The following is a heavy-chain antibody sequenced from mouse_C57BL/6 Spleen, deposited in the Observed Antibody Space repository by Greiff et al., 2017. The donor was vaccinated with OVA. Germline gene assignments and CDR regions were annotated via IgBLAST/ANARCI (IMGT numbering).Heavy chain of an antibody. CDR3: ATSYGNYSYYYAMDY. D-gene: IGHD2-1*01. V-gene: IGHV2-2*01. CDR1: GFSLTSYG. CDR2: IWSGGST. J-gene: IGHJ4*01. Sequence: QVQLKESGPGLVQPSQSLSITCTVSGFSLTSYGVHWVRQSPGKGLEWLGVIWSGGSTDYNAAFISRLSISKDNSKSQVFFKMNSLQADDTAIYYCATSYGNYSYYYAMDYWGQGTSVTVSS.